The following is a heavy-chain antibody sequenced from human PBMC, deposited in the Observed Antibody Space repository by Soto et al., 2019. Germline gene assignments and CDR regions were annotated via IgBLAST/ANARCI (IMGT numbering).Heavy chain of an antibody. J-gene: IGHJ5*02. D-gene: IGHD2-8*01. CDR1: GGSISSYY. Sequence: SETLSLTCTVSGGSISSYYWSWTRQPPGKGLEWIGYIYYSGSTNYNPSLKSRVTISVDTSKNQFSLKLSSVTAADTAVYYCARAHCTNGVCYSVNWFDPWGQGTLVTVSS. CDR3: ARAHCTNGVCYSVNWFDP. CDR2: IYYSGST. V-gene: IGHV4-59*01.